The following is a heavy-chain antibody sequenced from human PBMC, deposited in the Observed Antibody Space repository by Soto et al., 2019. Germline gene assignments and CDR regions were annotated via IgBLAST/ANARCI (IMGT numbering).Heavy chain of an antibody. D-gene: IGHD6-13*01. CDR3: AREAQQLNWFDP. CDR1: GDSVTSHY. J-gene: IGHJ5*02. Sequence: TSETLSLTCSFSGDSVTSHYLTWIRQPPEKGLEWIGEINYTGITHYNPSLKSRVTISVDTSKNQFSLKLSSVTAADTAVYYCAREAQQLNWFDPWGQGTLVTVSS. V-gene: IGHV4-59*02. CDR2: INYTGIT.